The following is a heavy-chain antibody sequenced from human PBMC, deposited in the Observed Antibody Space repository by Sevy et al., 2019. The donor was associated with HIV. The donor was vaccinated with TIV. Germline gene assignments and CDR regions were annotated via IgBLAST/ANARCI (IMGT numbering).Heavy chain of an antibody. CDR1: GGSINSDH. V-gene: IGHV4-59*08. Sequence: SETLSLTCTVSGGSINSDHWNWIRQPPGKGLEWIGYVYYIGGTNYNPSPKNRVTITVDRTKNQFSLTLTSVTAADTAVYYCARRDDFAIWGQGTMVTVSS. CDR3: ARRDDFAI. J-gene: IGHJ3*02. CDR2: VYYIGGT.